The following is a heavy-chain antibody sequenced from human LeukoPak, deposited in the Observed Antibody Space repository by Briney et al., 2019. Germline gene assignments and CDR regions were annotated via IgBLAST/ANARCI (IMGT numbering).Heavy chain of an antibody. V-gene: IGHV5-51*01. Sequence: GESLKISCKGSGYIFTYYWIGWVRQMPGKGLEWMGIIYTGDSDTRYSPSFQGQVTISADKSISTAYLQWSSLKASDTAMYYCARLSEYQLLLFDYWGQGTLVTVSS. D-gene: IGHD2-2*01. CDR3: ARLSEYQLLLFDY. J-gene: IGHJ4*02. CDR1: GYIFTYYW. CDR2: IYTGDSDT.